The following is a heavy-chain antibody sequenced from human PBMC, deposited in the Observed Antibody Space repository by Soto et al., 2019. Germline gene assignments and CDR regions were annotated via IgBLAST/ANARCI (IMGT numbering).Heavy chain of an antibody. CDR1: GFTFSSYA. V-gene: IGHV3-23*01. Sequence: EVQLLESGGGLVQPRGSLRLSCAASGFTFSSYAMNWVRQAPGKGLEWVSVISGSGDSTYYADSVKGRFTISRDNSKNTLYLQMNSLRAEDTAVYYCARRNSGWYFDLWGRGTLVTVSS. J-gene: IGHJ2*01. CDR2: ISGSGDST. CDR3: ARRNSGWYFDL. D-gene: IGHD4-4*01.